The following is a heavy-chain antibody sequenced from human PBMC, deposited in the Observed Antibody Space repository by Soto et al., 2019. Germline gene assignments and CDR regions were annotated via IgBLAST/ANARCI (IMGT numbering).Heavy chain of an antibody. J-gene: IGHJ4*02. CDR3: ARDFGEEYSSSRGDY. CDR1: GYTFTSYY. CDR2: INPSGGST. Sequence: ASVKVSCKASGYTFTSYYMHWVRQAPGQGLEWMGIINPSGGSTSYAQKFQGRVTMTRDTSTSTVYMELSSLRSEDTAVYYCARDFGEEYSSSRGDYWGQGTLVTVSS. V-gene: IGHV1-46*01. D-gene: IGHD6-6*01.